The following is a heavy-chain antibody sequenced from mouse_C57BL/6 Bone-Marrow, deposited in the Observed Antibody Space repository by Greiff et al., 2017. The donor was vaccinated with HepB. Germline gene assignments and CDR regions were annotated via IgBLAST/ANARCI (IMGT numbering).Heavy chain of an antibody. D-gene: IGHD1-1*01. J-gene: IGHJ2*01. V-gene: IGHV1-53*01. CDR1: GYTFTSYW. CDR2: INPSNGGT. Sequence: VQLQQPGPELVKPGASVTLSCKASGYTFTSYWMHWVQQRPGQGLEWLGNINPSNGGTNYNEKFKSQATLTVDKSSSTAYMQLSSLTSEASAVYYCASGCLYYYGSSSDYWGQGTTLTVSS. CDR3: ASGCLYYYGSSSDY.